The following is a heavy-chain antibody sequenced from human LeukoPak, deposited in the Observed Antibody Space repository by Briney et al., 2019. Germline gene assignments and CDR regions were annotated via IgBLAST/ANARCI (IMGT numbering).Heavy chain of an antibody. V-gene: IGHV3-30*04. Sequence: PGGSLRLSCTASGFTFGDYAMSWFRQAPGKGLEWVAVISYDGSNKYYADSVKGRFTISRDNSKNTLYLQMNSLRAEDTAVYYCAGFYDIGKYYFDYWGQGTLVTVSS. CDR2: ISYDGSNK. CDR3: AGFYDIGKYYFDY. D-gene: IGHD3-9*01. CDR1: GFTFGDYA. J-gene: IGHJ4*02.